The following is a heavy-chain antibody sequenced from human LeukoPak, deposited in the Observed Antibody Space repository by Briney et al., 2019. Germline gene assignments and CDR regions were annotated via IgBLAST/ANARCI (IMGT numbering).Heavy chain of an antibody. CDR3: ARVSRGYSYGLAGGYYMDV. Sequence: GGSLRLSCAASGFTFGDYGMSWVRQAPGKGLEWVSGINWNGGSTGYADSVKGRFTISRDNAKNSLYLQMNSLRAEDTALYYCARVSRGYSYGLAGGYYMDVWGKGTTVTVSS. D-gene: IGHD5-18*01. CDR1: GFTFGDYG. CDR2: INWNGGST. V-gene: IGHV3-20*04. J-gene: IGHJ6*03.